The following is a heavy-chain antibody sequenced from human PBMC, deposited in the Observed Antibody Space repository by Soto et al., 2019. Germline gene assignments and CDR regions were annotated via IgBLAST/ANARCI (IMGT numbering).Heavy chain of an antibody. J-gene: IGHJ4*02. CDR2: IIPIFGTA. CDR3: ALWVHKGTMGY. V-gene: IGHV1-69*06. CDR1: GGTFSSYA. Sequence: SSLKFSCKAYGGTFSSYAFSWVRQAPGQGLEWMGGIIPIFGTANYAQKFQGRVTITADKSTSTAYMELSSLRSEDTAVYYCALWVHKGTMGYWGQGTLVTVSS. D-gene: IGHD3-16*01.